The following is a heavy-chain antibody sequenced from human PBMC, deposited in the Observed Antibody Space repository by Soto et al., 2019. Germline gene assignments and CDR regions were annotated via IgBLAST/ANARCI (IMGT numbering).Heavy chain of an antibody. CDR3: ALDYDFWSGYPRYFQH. V-gene: IGHV3-23*01. CDR2: SSGSGGST. CDR1: GFTFSSYA. D-gene: IGHD3-3*01. Sequence: EVQLLESGGGLVQPGGSLRLSCAASGFTFSSYAMSWVRQAPGKGLEWVSASSGSGGSTYYADSVKGRFTISRDNSKNTMYLQMNRLRAEDTDVYYCALDYDFWSGYPRYFQHWGQGTLVTVSS. J-gene: IGHJ1*01.